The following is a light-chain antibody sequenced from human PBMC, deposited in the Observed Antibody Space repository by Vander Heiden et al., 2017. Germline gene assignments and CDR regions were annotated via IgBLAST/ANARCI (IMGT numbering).Light chain of an antibody. CDR3: QQYYLFPWT. J-gene: IGKJ1*01. Sequence: DIQMTQSPSTLSASVGDRVTITCRASQSLGSWLAWYQQKPGKAPKLLIYKASSLEGGVPSRFSGSGSGTEFTLTISSLQPDDFASYYCQQYYLFPWTFGQGTKVEIK. V-gene: IGKV1-5*03. CDR2: KAS. CDR1: QSLGSW.